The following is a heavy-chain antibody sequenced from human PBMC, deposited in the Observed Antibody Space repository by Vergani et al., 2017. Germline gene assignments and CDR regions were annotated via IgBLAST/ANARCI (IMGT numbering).Heavy chain of an antibody. V-gene: IGHV4-39*02. J-gene: IGHJ3*02. D-gene: IGHD6-6*01. CDR3: AREVKDSSSPSGAFDI. CDR2: ISSSGSP. Sequence: QVQLQESGPGLVKPSETLSLSCRVSGDSISRSHYYWGFIRQPPGKGLEWIGSISSSGSPYYNPTLKSRLAFSVDTSKNLLSLRLKSVTATDTGMYYCAREVKDSSSPSGAFDIWGQGTMVTVSS. CDR1: GDSISRSHYY.